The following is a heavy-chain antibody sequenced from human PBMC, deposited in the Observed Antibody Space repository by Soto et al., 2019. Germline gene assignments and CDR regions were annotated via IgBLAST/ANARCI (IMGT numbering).Heavy chain of an antibody. Sequence: PSETLSLTCAVSGGSISSSNWWSWVRQPPGKGLEWIGEIYHSGSTNYNPSLKSRVTISVDKSKNQFSLKLSSVTAADTAVYYCARVVDGSGGYVWRPNWFDPWGQGTLVTVSS. CDR2: IYHSGST. J-gene: IGHJ5*02. V-gene: IGHV4-4*02. CDR1: GGSISSSNW. D-gene: IGHD3-10*01. CDR3: ARVVDGSGGYVWRPNWFDP.